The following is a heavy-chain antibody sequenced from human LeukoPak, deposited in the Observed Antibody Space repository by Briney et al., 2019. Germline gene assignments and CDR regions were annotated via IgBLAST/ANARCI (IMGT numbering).Heavy chain of an antibody. CDR3: ARGNNPPYNSYYFMDV. V-gene: IGHV1-69*01. Sequence: SVRVSCKASGGTFSSYPISWVRQAPGQGLEWMGGIIPLFVTPKYAQDFQGRVTITADESTSTAYMELSSLRSDDTAVYYCARGNNPPYNSYYFMDVWGKGTTVTVSS. D-gene: IGHD1/OR15-1a*01. CDR1: GGTFSSYP. J-gene: IGHJ6*03. CDR2: IIPLFVTP.